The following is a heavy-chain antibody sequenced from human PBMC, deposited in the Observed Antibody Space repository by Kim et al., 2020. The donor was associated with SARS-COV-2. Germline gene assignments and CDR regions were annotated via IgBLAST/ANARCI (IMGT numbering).Heavy chain of an antibody. CDR1: GGTFSSYA. J-gene: IGHJ6*02. V-gene: IGHV1-69*13. Sequence: SVKVSCKASGGTFSSYAISWVRQAPGQGLEWMGGIIPIFGTANYAQKFQGRVTITADESTSTAYMELSSLRSEDTAVYYCARGVFYCSSTSCYGLEHYGMDVWGQGTTVTVSS. D-gene: IGHD2-2*01. CDR3: ARGVFYCSSTSCYGLEHYGMDV. CDR2: IIPIFGTA.